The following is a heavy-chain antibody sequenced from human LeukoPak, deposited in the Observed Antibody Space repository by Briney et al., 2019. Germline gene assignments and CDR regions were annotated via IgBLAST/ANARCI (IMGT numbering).Heavy chain of an antibody. D-gene: IGHD3-16*02. CDR2: ISDTGRRT. V-gene: IGHV3-23*01. Sequence: PGGSLRLSCAASGFTFSDYAMSWVRQAAGKGLEWVSGISDTGRRTYYTDSVQGRFTISRDESKKTVYLLMNTLRAEDTAVYFCARHDSFIPYWGQGTLVTVPS. J-gene: IGHJ4*02. CDR3: ARHDSFIPY. CDR1: GFTFSDYA.